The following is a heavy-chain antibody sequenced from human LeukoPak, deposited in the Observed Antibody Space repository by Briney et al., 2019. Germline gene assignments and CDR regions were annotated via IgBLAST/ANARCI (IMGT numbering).Heavy chain of an antibody. Sequence: SEALSLTCAVYGGSFSGYYWSWLRQPPGKGLEWIGEINHSGSTNYNPSLKSRVTISVDTSKNQFSLKLSSVTAADTAVYYCASSIIMITFGGVSHYWGQGTLVTVSS. J-gene: IGHJ4*02. CDR1: GGSFSGYY. CDR3: ASSIIMITFGGVSHY. CDR2: INHSGST. V-gene: IGHV4-34*01. D-gene: IGHD3-16*01.